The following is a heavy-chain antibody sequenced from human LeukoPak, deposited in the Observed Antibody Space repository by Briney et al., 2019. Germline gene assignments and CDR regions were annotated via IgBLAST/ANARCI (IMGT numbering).Heavy chain of an antibody. CDR2: ISSSSSYI. CDR1: GFTFSSYS. D-gene: IGHD6-13*01. J-gene: IGHJ6*03. CDR3: ARDGGSSSWYVLYYYYMDV. V-gene: IGHV3-21*01. Sequence: GGSLRLSCAASGFTFSSYSMNWVRQAPGKGLEWVSSISSSSSYIYYADSVKGRFTISRDNAKDSLYLQMNSLRAEDTAVYYCARDGGSSSWYVLYYYYMDVRGKGTTVTVSS.